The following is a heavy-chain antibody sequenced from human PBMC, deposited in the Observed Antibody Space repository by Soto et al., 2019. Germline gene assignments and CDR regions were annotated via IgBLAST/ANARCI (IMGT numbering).Heavy chain of an antibody. CDR2: TYYRSKWYN. J-gene: IGHJ5*02. CDR1: GDSVSSNSAA. Sequence: QTLSLTCAISGDSVSSNSAAWNWIRQSPSRGLEWLGRTYYRSKWYNDYTSSVRSRISIDPDTAKNQCSLQLRSVTPEDTAVYYCARDEDEYLGLNHWGQGIPVTV. D-gene: IGHD2-2*01. CDR3: ARDEDEYLGLNH. V-gene: IGHV6-1*01.